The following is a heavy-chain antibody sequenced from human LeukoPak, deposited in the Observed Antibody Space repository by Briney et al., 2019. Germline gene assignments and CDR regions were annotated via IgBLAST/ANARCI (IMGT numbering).Heavy chain of an antibody. CDR2: ISYDGSNK. V-gene: IGHV3-30*03. J-gene: IGHJ4*02. CDR1: GFTFSSYG. Sequence: GRSLRLSCAASGFTFSSYGMHWVRQAPGKGLEWVAVISYDGSNKYYADSVKGRFTISRDNSKNTLYLQMNSLRVEDTAVYYCARGLKLWEPPLGYWGQGTLVTVSS. CDR3: ARGLKLWEPPLGY. D-gene: IGHD5-18*01.